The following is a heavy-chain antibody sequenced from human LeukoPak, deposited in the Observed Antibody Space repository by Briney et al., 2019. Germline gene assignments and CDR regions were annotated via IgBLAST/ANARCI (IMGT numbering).Heavy chain of an antibody. J-gene: IGHJ4*02. V-gene: IGHV3-33*01. CDR3: ARGSTYSSSWYWKGTPFDY. CDR2: IWYDGSNK. Sequence: GGSLRLSCAASGFTFSSYGMHWVRQAPGKGLEWVAVIWYDGSNKYYAGSVKGRFTISRDNSKNTLYLQMNSLRAEDTAVYYCARGSTYSSSWYWKGTPFDYWGQGTLVTVSS. D-gene: IGHD6-13*01. CDR1: GFTFSSYG.